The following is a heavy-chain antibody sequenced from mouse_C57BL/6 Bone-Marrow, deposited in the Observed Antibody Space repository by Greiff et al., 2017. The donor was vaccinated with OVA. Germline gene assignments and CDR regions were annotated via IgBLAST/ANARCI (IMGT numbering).Heavy chain of an antibody. CDR3: RGLYYGNRAWFAY. V-gene: IGHV14-4*01. CDR1: GFNIKDDY. J-gene: IGHJ3*01. D-gene: IGHD2-1*01. Sequence: VQLKESGAELVRPGASVKLSCTASGFNIKDDYMHWVKQRPEQGLEWIGWIDPENGDTEYASKFQGKATITADTSSNTAYLQLSSLTSEDTAVYCCRGLYYGNRAWFAYWGQGTLVTVSA. CDR2: IDPENGDT.